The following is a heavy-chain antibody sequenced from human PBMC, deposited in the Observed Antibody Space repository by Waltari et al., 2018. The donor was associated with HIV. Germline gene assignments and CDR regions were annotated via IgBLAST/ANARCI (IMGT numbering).Heavy chain of an antibody. V-gene: IGHV3-48*02. CDR3: ARDTLNFFFGLDV. J-gene: IGHJ6*02. CDR2: ISSTSFNI. Sequence: EEQLVESGGGLVHPGGSLKLSCAASGFSFGDYAMNWVRQAPGKGLEGIAYISSTSFNIKYADSVRGRFTISRDNTQNSLSLQMNNLIDEDTAKYFCARDTLNFFFGLDVWGHGTTVAVSS. CDR1: GFSFGDYA.